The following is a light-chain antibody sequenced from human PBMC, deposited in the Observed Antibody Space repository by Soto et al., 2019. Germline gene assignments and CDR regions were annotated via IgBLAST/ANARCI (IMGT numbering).Light chain of an antibody. CDR1: QSVTTQ. Sequence: EIVLTQSPGTLSLSPGERATLSCRASQSVTTQLASYQQKPGQAPRLLIYGAFSRATGIPDTFSGSGSGTDFTLTISRLEPEDFAVYCCHQYGSSPITFGQGTRLEIK. CDR3: HQYGSSPIT. V-gene: IGKV3-20*01. J-gene: IGKJ5*01. CDR2: GAF.